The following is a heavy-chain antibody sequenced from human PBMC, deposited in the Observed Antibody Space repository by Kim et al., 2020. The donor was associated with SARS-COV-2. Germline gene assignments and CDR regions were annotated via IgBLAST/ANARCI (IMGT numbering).Heavy chain of an antibody. V-gene: IGHV3-23*01. CDR3: ARGGSLDY. CDR1: GFNFGTFD. CDR2: FTAPDDTS. D-gene: IGHD3-16*01. Sequence: GGSLRLSCVASGFNFGTFDMSWVRQAPGKGLKWVSVFTAPDDTSYYAESVRGRFTVSRDNTKNTMYLHMTSLRADDTAIYYCARGGSLDYLG. J-gene: IGHJ4*01.